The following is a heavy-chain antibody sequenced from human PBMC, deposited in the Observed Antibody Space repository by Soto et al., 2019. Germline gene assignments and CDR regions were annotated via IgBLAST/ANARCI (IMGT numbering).Heavy chain of an antibody. CDR1: GGSISSYY. CDR2: IYDSGNT. V-gene: IGHV4-59*07. Sequence: QVQLQESGPGLVKPSDTLSLTCTVSGGSISSYYWSWVRQPPGKGLEWIGYIYDSGNTDYNPSLKSRVSISVDTSPNQFSLRLSSVTAADTAVYYCARADYGDFSSDLWGPGTLVIVSS. D-gene: IGHD4-17*01. J-gene: IGHJ2*01. CDR3: ARADYGDFSSDL.